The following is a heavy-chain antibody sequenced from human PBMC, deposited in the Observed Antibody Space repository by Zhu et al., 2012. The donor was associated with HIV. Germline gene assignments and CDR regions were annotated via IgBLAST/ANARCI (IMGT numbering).Heavy chain of an antibody. Sequence: QVQLQESGPGLVKPSQTLSLTCTVSGGSISSGDYYWSWIRQPPGKGLEWIAYIHHSGTTYYNPSLKSRLSISIDTSKNQFSLRLSSVSAADTAVYFXARADGSGTYYYYYMDVLGAKGPRSPSP. J-gene: IGHJ6*03. V-gene: IGHV4-30-4*08. D-gene: IGHD3-10*01. CDR3: ARADGSGTYYYYYMDV. CDR1: GGSISSGDYY. CDR2: IHHSGTT.